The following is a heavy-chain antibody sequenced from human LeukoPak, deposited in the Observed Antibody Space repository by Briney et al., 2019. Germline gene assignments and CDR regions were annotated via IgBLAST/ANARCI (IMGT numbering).Heavy chain of an antibody. CDR3: ARVGYFSSTSCYLGWFDP. CDR2: INPNSGGT. V-gene: IGHV1-2*02. CDR1: GYTFTGYY. D-gene: IGHD2-2*01. J-gene: IGHJ5*02. Sequence: ASVKVSCKASGYTFTGYYMHWVRQAPGQGLEWMGWINPNSGGTNYAQKFQGRVTMTRDTSISTAYMELSRRRSDDTAVYYCARVGYFSSTSCYLGWFDPWGQGTLVTVSS.